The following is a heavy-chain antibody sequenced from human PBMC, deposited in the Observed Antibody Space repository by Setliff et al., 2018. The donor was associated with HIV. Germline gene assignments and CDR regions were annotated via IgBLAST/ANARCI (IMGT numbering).Heavy chain of an antibody. CDR3: AVAVILDY. Sequence: GSLRLSCAASGFTFSSYWMSWVRQAPGKGLEWVANIKEDGSDENYASSVKGRFTISRDNSKNSLYLQMNNLRAEDTAVYYCAVAVILDYWGQGNLVTVSS. D-gene: IGHD6-19*01. CDR2: IKEDGSDE. J-gene: IGHJ4*02. CDR1: GFTFSSYW. V-gene: IGHV3-7*03.